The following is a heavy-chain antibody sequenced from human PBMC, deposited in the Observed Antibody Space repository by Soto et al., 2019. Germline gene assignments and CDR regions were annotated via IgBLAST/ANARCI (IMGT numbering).Heavy chain of an antibody. Sequence: SETLSLTCTVSGGSISSYYWIWIRQPPGKGLEWIGYIYYSGSTYYNPSLKSRVTISVDTSKNQFSLKLSSVTAADTAVYYCARDRNGYYYYFDYWGQGTLVTVSS. CDR1: GGSISSYY. D-gene: IGHD1-26*01. CDR3: ARDRNGYYYYFDY. V-gene: IGHV4-59*06. CDR2: IYYSGST. J-gene: IGHJ4*02.